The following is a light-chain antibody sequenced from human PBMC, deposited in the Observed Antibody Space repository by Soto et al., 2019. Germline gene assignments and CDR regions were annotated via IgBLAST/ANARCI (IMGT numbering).Light chain of an antibody. CDR1: QSVSSSY. V-gene: IGKV3-20*01. CDR3: QQYGSSPWT. CDR2: AAS. J-gene: IGKJ1*01. Sequence: EIVLTQSPGTLSLSPGERATLSCRASQSVSSSYLAWYQQKPGQAPRLLIYAASNRATGIPDSFSGSGSGTDFTLTISRLEPEDFAVYYCQQYGSSPWTFGQGTKVEVK.